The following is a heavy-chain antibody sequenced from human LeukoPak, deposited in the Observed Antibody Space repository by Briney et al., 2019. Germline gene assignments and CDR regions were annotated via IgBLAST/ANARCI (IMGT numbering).Heavy chain of an antibody. Sequence: PSQTLSLTCTVSGGSISSGGYYWSWIRQHPGKGLEWIGYIYYSGNTYYNPSLKSRVTISVDTSKNQFSLKLSSVTAADTAVYYCARGNGYFDWLLSEGYFDYWGQGTLVTVSS. V-gene: IGHV4-31*03. CDR3: ARGNGYFDWLLSEGYFDY. J-gene: IGHJ4*02. CDR2: IYYSGNT. D-gene: IGHD3-9*01. CDR1: GGSISSGGYY.